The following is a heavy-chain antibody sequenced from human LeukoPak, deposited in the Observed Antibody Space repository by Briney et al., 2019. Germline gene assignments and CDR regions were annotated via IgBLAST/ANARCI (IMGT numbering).Heavy chain of an antibody. CDR3: ARAWGGTGNFDY. Sequence: GGSLRLSCAASGFTFSSYGMHWVRQAPGKGLQWVSHISSSSTTIYYADSVKGRFTISRDNAKSSLYLQMNSLRAEDTAVYYCARAWGGTGNFDYWGQGTLVTVSS. V-gene: IGHV3-48*04. CDR1: GFTFSSYG. D-gene: IGHD7-27*01. J-gene: IGHJ4*02. CDR2: ISSSSTTI.